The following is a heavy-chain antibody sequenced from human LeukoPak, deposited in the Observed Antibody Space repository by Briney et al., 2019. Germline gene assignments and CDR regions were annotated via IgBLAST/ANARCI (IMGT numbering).Heavy chain of an antibody. CDR1: GFTFSDAS. Sequence: GGSLRLSCAASGFTFSDASMIWVRQAPGKGLEGVGRIKRKTSGGAIEYAAPVKGRFSISRDDSKNTLNLQMNSLKTEDTAVYYCTTVGELGGAFAIWGQGTMVTVSS. V-gene: IGHV3-15*01. CDR3: TTVGELGGAFAI. J-gene: IGHJ3*02. D-gene: IGHD1-26*01. CDR2: IKRKTSGGAI.